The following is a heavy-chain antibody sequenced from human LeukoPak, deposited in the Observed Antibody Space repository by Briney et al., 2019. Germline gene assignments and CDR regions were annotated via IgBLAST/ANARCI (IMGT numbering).Heavy chain of an antibody. D-gene: IGHD5-18*01. J-gene: IGHJ4*02. Sequence: GESLKISCKCSGFDFTAYGTAWARQMPGKGLEWMGNIYPGGSNGRYSPSFQGQVTMSADKSITTVYLQWSSLKASDTAMYYCARHFHSAWFGFWGQGSLVTVSS. CDR3: ARHFHSAWFGF. CDR2: IYPGGSNG. V-gene: IGHV5-51*01. CDR1: GFDFTAYG.